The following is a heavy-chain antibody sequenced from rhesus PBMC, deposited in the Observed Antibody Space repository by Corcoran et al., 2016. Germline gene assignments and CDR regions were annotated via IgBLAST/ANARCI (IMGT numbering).Heavy chain of an antibody. CDR1: GFTFSSYD. CDR2: ISYSGKTI. J-gene: IGHJ4*01. Sequence: EVQLVESGGGLVQPGGSLRLSCAASGFTFSSYDMSWVRQAPGKGLEWVSYISYSGKTINYADYVKGRLTISRDNAKNSLSLQMSSLRAEDTAVYYCTREGYYFDYWGQGVLVTVSS. CDR3: TREGYYFDY. V-gene: IGHV3-136*01.